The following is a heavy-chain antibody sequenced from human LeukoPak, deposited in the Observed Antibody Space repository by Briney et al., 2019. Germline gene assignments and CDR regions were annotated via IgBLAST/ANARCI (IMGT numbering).Heavy chain of an antibody. V-gene: IGHV3-30-3*01. CDR3: AKDIGYSSRESGYSDY. Sequence: GRSLKLSCAASGFTFSTYPMHWVRQAPGKGLEWVAVISYDGSNKYYADSVKGRFTISRDNSKNSLYLQMNSLRAEDTALYYCAKDIGYSSRESGYSDYWGQGTLVTVSS. CDR2: ISYDGSNK. D-gene: IGHD6-13*01. J-gene: IGHJ4*02. CDR1: GFTFSTYP.